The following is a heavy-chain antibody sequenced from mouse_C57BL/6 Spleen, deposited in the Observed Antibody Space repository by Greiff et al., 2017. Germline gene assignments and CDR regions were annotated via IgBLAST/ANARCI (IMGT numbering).Heavy chain of an antibody. D-gene: IGHD2-4*01. CDR1: GYTFTSYW. CDR2: IDPSDSET. Sequence: VQLQQPGAELVRPGSSVKLSCKASGYTFTSYWMHWVKQRPIQGLEWIGNIDPSDSETHYNQKFKDKATLTVDKSSSTAYMQLSSLTSEDSAVYYCARQKGHYDYDGGSYYAMDYWGQGTSVTVSS. J-gene: IGHJ4*01. CDR3: ARQKGHYDYDGGSYYAMDY. V-gene: IGHV1-52*01.